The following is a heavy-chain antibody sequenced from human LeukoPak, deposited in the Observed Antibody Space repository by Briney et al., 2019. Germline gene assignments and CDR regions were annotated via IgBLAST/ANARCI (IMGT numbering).Heavy chain of an antibody. CDR1: GFTFSGFW. Sequence: GGSLRLSCAASGFTFSGFWMSWVRQTPGKGPEWVANIKQDGSEKNYVDSVKGRFIISRDNAKNSLYLQMNTLRADDTAVYYCARDGFGTGSNWGQGTLVTVSS. D-gene: IGHD3-16*01. CDR3: ARDGFGTGSN. CDR2: IKQDGSEK. J-gene: IGHJ4*02. V-gene: IGHV3-7*03.